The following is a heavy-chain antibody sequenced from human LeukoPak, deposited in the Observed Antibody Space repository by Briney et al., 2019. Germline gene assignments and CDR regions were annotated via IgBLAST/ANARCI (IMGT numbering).Heavy chain of an antibody. V-gene: IGHV1-69*06. Sequence: TSVKVSCKASGGTFGSYAISWVRQAPGQGLEWMGGIIPIFGTANYAQKFQGRVTITADKSTSTAYMELSSLRSEDTAVYYCARPHVSFIDFWSGYPEDYFDYWGQGTLVTVSS. CDR1: GGTFGSYA. J-gene: IGHJ4*02. CDR3: ARPHVSFIDFWSGYPEDYFDY. CDR2: IIPIFGTA. D-gene: IGHD3-3*01.